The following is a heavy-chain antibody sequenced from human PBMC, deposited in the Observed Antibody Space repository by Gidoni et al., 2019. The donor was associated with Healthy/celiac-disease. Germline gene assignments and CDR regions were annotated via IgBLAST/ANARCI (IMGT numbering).Heavy chain of an antibody. CDR3: AREYCSGGSCYPGDY. D-gene: IGHD2-15*01. J-gene: IGHJ4*02. V-gene: IGHV3-48*02. Sequence: EVQLVESGGGLVQPGGSLRLSCAASGFTFSSYSMNWVRQAPGKGLEWVSYISSSSSTIYYADSVKGRFTISRDNAKNSLYLQMNSLRDEDTAVYYCAREYCSGGSCYPGDYWGQGTLVTVSS. CDR1: GFTFSSYS. CDR2: ISSSSSTI.